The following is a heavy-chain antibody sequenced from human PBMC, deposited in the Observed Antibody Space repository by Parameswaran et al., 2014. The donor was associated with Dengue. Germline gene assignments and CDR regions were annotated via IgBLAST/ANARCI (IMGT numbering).Heavy chain of an antibody. Sequence: WIRQPPGKALEWLALIYWNGDKSYSPFLKSRLTITKNTSKNQVVLTMTNLDPVDTATYYCVHRRSNGPYIDYWGQGTLVTVSS. CDR2: IYWNGDK. CDR3: VHRRSNGPYIDY. J-gene: IGHJ4*02. V-gene: IGHV2-5*01. D-gene: IGHD1-14*01.